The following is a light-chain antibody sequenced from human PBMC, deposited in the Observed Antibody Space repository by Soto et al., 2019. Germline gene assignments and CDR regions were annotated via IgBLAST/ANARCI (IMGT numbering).Light chain of an antibody. CDR3: CSYAGNSPWV. Sequence: QSALTQPRSVSGSPGQSVTISCTGTSSDVGGDNYVSWYQQHPGKAPKLVIYDVSKWPTGVPNHFSVSNFGNTASLTISGRQAEDEADYYCCSYAGNSPWVFGGGTKLTVL. CDR2: DVS. CDR1: SSDVGGDNY. V-gene: IGLV2-11*01. J-gene: IGLJ3*02.